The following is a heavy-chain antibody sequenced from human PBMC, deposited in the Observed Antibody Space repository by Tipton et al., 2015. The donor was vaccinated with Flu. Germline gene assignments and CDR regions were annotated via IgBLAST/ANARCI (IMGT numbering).Heavy chain of an antibody. J-gene: IGHJ6*02. Sequence: TLSLTCSVSGDSIGSRYFWGWIRQPPGKGLEWIGQIYTSGSTKYNPSLKSRVTMSLDTSKNQFSLKMSSVTAADTAIYYCARARAPYYYYAMDLWGQGTSVTVSS. CDR3: ARARAPYYYYAMDL. V-gene: IGHV4-38-2*01. CDR2: IYTSGST. CDR1: GDSIGSRYF.